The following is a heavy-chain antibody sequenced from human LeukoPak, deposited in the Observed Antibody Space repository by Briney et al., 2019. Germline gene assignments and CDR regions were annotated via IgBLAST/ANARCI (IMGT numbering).Heavy chain of an antibody. Sequence: GGSLRLSCAASGFTFSSYAMHWVRQAPGKGLEWVAVISYDGSNKYYADSVKGRFTISRDNSKNTLNLQMNNLRTEDTAVYFCVKGGTADRVGWTHWGQGSLVTVFS. CDR3: VKGGTADRVGWTH. D-gene: IGHD7-27*01. CDR1: GFTFSSYA. J-gene: IGHJ4*02. V-gene: IGHV3-30*04. CDR2: ISYDGSNK.